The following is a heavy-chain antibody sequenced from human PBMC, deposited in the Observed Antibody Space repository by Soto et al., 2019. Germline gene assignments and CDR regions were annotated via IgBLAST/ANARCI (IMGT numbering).Heavy chain of an antibody. J-gene: IGHJ6*02. CDR2: IIPIFGTA. CDR1: GGTFSSYA. CDR3: ASRFYGSGSYDYYGMDV. D-gene: IGHD3-10*01. Sequence: QVQLVQSGAEVQKPGSSVKVSCKASGGTFSSYAISWVRQAPGQGLEWMGGIIPIFGTANYAQKFQGRVTITADESTSTAYMELSSLRSEDTAVYYCASRFYGSGSYDYYGMDVWGQGTTVTVSS. V-gene: IGHV1-69*01.